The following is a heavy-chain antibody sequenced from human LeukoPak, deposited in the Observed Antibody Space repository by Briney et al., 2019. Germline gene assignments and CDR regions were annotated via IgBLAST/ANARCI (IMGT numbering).Heavy chain of an antibody. CDR1: GDSVSNNRAA. Sequence: SQTLSLTCALSGDSVSNNRAAWNWIRQTPSRGLEWLGRTYYRSKWYNDYAVSVKSRIAITPDTSKNQFSLQLNSVTPEDTAVYYCARPIPDVLPSRSSRYYYGMDVWGQGTTVTVSS. V-gene: IGHV6-1*01. D-gene: IGHD3-10*01. J-gene: IGHJ6*02. CDR2: TYYRSKWYN. CDR3: ARPIPDVLPSRSSRYYYGMDV.